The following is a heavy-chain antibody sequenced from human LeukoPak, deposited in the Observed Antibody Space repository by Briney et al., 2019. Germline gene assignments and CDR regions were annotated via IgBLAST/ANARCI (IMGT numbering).Heavy chain of an antibody. CDR2: VYYSGST. D-gene: IGHD3-3*01. CDR3: LSHRRNHGLEY. CDR1: GVSFENFY. Sequence: SETLSLTCTVSGVSFENFYWSWIRQSPGKGLVWIGYVYYSGSTDYSTSLKSRLTISAETSKNQFSLKLSTFTAGDPAIYYSLSHRRNHGLEYWGQGTLVTVSS. V-gene: IGHV4-59*01. J-gene: IGHJ4*02.